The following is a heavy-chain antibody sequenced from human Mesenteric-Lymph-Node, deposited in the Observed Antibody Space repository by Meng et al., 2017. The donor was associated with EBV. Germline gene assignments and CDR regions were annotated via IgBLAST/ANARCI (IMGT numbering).Heavy chain of an antibody. J-gene: IGHJ4*02. V-gene: IGHV4-30-2*01. CDR2: IFTSDRK. Sequence: QLPPQGAGPGLVKPSGTLPLTCAASGDSISSGAHSWSWIRQPLGKGLEWIGYIFTSDRKYYNPSFESRVTISADMSKNHFSLRLTSVTAADTAVYYCASQGYYDSGAWGDYFDYWGQGSLVTVSS. CDR1: GDSISSGAHS. CDR3: ASQGYYDSGAWGDYFDY. D-gene: IGHD3-22*01.